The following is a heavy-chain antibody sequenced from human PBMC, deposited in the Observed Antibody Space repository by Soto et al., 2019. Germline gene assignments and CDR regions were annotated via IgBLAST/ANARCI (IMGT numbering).Heavy chain of an antibody. CDR1: GGTFSSYA. J-gene: IGHJ4*02. Sequence: QVQLVQSGAEVKKPGSSVKVSCKASGGTFSSYAISWVRQAPGQGLEWMGGIIPIFGTANYAQKFQGRVMITADESTSTVYMELTSLRSEDTAVYYCAREGLYSNTRDQLFDYWGQGTLVTVSS. V-gene: IGHV1-69*01. CDR2: IIPIFGTA. CDR3: AREGLYSNTRDQLFDY. D-gene: IGHD4-4*01.